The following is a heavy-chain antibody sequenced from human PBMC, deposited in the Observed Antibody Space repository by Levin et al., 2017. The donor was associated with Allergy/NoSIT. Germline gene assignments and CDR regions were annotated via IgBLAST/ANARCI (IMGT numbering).Heavy chain of an antibody. CDR3: ARGGGYDIVTGYYHERYKDV. CDR2: IIPIFGTA. CDR1: GGTFSSYA. Sequence: SVKVSCKASGGTFSSYAISWVRQAPGQGPEWMGGIIPIFGTAKYAQKFQGRVTITADESTSTAYMELSSLRSEDTAVYYCARGGGYDIVTGYYHERYKDVLGKGTTVTVSS. D-gene: IGHD3-9*01. V-gene: IGHV1-69*13. J-gene: IGHJ6*04.